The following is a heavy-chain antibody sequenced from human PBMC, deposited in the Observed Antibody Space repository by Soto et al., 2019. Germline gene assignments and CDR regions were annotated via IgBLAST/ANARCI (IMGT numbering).Heavy chain of an antibody. J-gene: IGHJ3*02. CDR3: ARIRSGWYLGVPNNAFDI. CDR2: IFSNDEK. Sequence: QVTLKESGPVLVKPTETLTLTCTVSGFSLSNARMGVSWIRQPPGKALEWLAHIFSNDEKSYSTPLKSRLTIHKDXXNXQXXLTSTNMDPVDTATYYCARIRSGWYLGVPNNAFDIWGQGTMVTVSS. V-gene: IGHV2-26*01. CDR1: GFSLSNARMG. D-gene: IGHD6-19*01.